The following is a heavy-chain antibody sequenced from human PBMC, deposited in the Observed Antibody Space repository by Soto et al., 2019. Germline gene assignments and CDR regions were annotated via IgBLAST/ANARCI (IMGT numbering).Heavy chain of an antibody. V-gene: IGHV1-58*01. CDR3: AADSPYYYDSSGSPNWFDP. Sequence: QMQLVQSGPEVKKPGTSVKVSCKASGFTFTSSAVQWVRQARGQRLEWIGWIVVGSGNTNYAQKFQERVTMHRDMSTSTAYMELSSLRSEDTAVYYCAADSPYYYDSSGSPNWFDPWGQGTLVTVSS. CDR2: IVVGSGNT. CDR1: GFTFTSSA. J-gene: IGHJ5*02. D-gene: IGHD3-22*01.